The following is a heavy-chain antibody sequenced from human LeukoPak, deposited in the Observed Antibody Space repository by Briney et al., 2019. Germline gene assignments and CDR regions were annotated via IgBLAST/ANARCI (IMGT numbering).Heavy chain of an antibody. J-gene: IGHJ3*02. Sequence: GGSLRLSCAASGFTFRDYFMSWIRQAPGKGLEWVAYTNTAGNTIYYADSMKGRFTIPRDNAKNSLYLQMNTLRAEDTAVYYCARATYDSSAVDAFDIWGQGTMVTVSP. CDR2: TNTAGNTI. CDR1: GFTFRDYF. V-gene: IGHV3-11*01. CDR3: ARATYDSSAVDAFDI. D-gene: IGHD3-22*01.